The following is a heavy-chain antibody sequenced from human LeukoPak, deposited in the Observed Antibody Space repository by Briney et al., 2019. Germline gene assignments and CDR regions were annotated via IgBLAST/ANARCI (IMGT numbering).Heavy chain of an antibody. Sequence: GGSLRLSCAASGFTFSSYAMSWVRQAPGKGLEWVSAISGSGGSTYYADSVKGRFTISRDNSKNTLYLQMSSLRAEDTAVYYCAKTNGWFGETLYYFDYWGQGTLVTVSS. CDR1: GFTFSSYA. CDR2: ISGSGGST. D-gene: IGHD3-10*01. CDR3: AKTNGWFGETLYYFDY. V-gene: IGHV3-23*01. J-gene: IGHJ4*02.